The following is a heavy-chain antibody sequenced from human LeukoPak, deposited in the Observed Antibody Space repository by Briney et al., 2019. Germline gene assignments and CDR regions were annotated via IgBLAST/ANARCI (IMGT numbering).Heavy chain of an antibody. Sequence: SETLSLTCTVSGYSISSGYYWGWIRQPPGKGLEWIGSIYHSGSTYYNPSLKSRVTISVDTSKNQFSLKLSSVTAADTAVYYCARTPRVHQLLRTGYGMDVWGQGTTVTVSS. CDR2: IYHSGST. CDR3: ARTPRVHQLLRTGYGMDV. D-gene: IGHD2-2*01. J-gene: IGHJ6*02. CDR1: GYSISSGYY. V-gene: IGHV4-38-2*02.